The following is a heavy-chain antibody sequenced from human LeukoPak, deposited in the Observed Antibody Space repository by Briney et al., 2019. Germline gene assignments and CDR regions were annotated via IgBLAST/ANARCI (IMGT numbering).Heavy chain of an antibody. CDR1: GGSTSGYY. CDR3: ATLTTVVTPSYFDY. J-gene: IGHJ4*02. D-gene: IGHD4-23*01. Sequence: PSETLSLTCSVFGGSTSGYYWSWIRQPPGKGLEWIGYIYYTGSTNYNPSLKSRVTISVDTSKNQFSLKLSSVTAADTAVYYCATLTTVVTPSYFDYWGQGTLVPVSS. CDR2: IYYTGST. V-gene: IGHV4-59*08.